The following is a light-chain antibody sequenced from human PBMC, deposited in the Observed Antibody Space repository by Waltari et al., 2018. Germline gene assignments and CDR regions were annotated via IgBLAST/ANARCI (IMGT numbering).Light chain of an antibody. Sequence: QSVLTQPPSASGTPGQRVTLSCSGSSSNIGRSYVYWYQQLPGTAPKLLIYRNNQRPSGVPDRFSGSKSGTSASLAISGLRSEDEADYYCASWDDNLSGWVFGGGTKLTVL. CDR1: SSNIGRSY. V-gene: IGLV1-47*01. CDR2: RNN. J-gene: IGLJ3*02. CDR3: ASWDDNLSGWV.